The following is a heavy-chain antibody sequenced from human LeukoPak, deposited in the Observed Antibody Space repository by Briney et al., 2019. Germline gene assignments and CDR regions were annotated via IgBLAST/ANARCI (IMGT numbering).Heavy chain of an antibody. CDR3: ASGYTYVRLGDH. Sequence: SGGSLRLSCTASGLTFGTYEMNWVRQAPGKGLVWVARTNLHGTTVDYADSVKGRFTISRDNAKNTLFLQMNSLRAEDTAVYYCASGYTYVRLGDHWGQGTLVTVSS. J-gene: IGHJ4*02. CDR1: GLTFGTYE. V-gene: IGHV3-74*01. CDR2: TNLHGTTV. D-gene: IGHD5-18*01.